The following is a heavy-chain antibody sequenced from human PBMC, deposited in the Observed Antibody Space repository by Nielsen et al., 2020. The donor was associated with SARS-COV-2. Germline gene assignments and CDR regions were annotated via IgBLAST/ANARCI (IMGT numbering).Heavy chain of an antibody. CDR2: IDVGGDT. V-gene: IGHV3-53*01. CDR1: GFTVSNNY. J-gene: IGHJ6*02. CDR3: VKWVQLDLGYYYHGMDV. D-gene: IGHD6-6*01. Sequence: GGSLRLSCAASGFTVSNNYMSWVRQAPGKRLEWVSVIDVGGDTDYTDSVKGRFTISRDNSKNTLYLQMNSLRVEDTAVYYCVKWVQLDLGYYYHGMDVWGQGTTVTVSS.